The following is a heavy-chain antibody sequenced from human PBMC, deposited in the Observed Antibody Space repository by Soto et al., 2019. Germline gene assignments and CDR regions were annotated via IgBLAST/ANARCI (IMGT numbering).Heavy chain of an antibody. CDR2: INNDGSVS. CDR3: ARGDCVGGTCYSLAGSFYYYMAV. V-gene: IGHV3-74*01. Sequence: EVQLVESGGGLVQPGGSLRLSCVASGFTFSNYWMYWVRQAPGEGLVWVSRINNDGSVSSYADSVKGRLTISRDNVKNTLYLQMDSRRAEDTAVYYCARGDCVGGTCYSLAGSFYYYMAVWGKGTTVTVFS. CDR1: GFTFSNYW. J-gene: IGHJ6*03. D-gene: IGHD2-15*01.